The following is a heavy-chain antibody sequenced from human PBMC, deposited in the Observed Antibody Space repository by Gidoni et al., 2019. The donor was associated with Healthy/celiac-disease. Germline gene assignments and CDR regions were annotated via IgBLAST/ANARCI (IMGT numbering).Heavy chain of an antibody. CDR1: GLTFSTYG. D-gene: IGHD3-10*01. V-gene: IGHV3-30*18. CDR2: ISYDGSNK. J-gene: IGHJ4*02. Sequence: QVQLVESGGGVVQPGRSLRLSCAASGLTFSTYGMHWVRQAPGKGLEWVAVISYDGSNKYYADSVKGRFTISRDNSKNTLYLQMNSLRAEDTAVYYCANLGSGYYGSGSLVDYWGQGTLVTVSS. CDR3: ANLGSGYYGSGSLVDY.